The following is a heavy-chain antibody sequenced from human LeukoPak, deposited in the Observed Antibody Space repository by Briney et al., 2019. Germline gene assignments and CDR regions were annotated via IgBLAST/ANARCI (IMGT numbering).Heavy chain of an antibody. CDR3: ARMADYDSSGLYAYLPQ. J-gene: IGHJ1*01. V-gene: IGHV3-74*01. CDR1: GFTFSTYY. D-gene: IGHD3-22*01. Sequence: GGSLRLSCAASGFTFSTYYMQWVRQAPGKGLVWLSGMNGDGSSITYADSVRGRLTISRDNAKNTLYLQINSLRVEDTAVYYCARMADYDSSGLYAYLPQWGQGTLVTVSS. CDR2: MNGDGSSI.